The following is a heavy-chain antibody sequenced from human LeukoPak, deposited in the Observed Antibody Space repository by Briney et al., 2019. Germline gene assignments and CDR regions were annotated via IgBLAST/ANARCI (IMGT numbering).Heavy chain of an antibody. V-gene: IGHV1-8*03. CDR3: ARGNYDFWSGLREYYYYYMDV. CDR2: MNPNSGNT. J-gene: IGHJ6*03. Sequence: ASVKVSCKASGYTFTSYDINWVRQATGQGLEWMGWMNPNSGNTGYAQKFQGRVTITRNTSISTAYMELSSLRSEDTAVYYCARGNYDFWSGLREYYYYYMDVWGKGTTVTVSS. D-gene: IGHD3-3*01. CDR1: GYTFTSYD.